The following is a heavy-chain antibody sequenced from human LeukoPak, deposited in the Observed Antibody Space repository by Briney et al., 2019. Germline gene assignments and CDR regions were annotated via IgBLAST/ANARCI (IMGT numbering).Heavy chain of an antibody. Sequence: PSETLSLTRTVSGGSISSYYWSWIRQPPGKGLEWIGYIYYSGSTNYNPSLKSRVTISVDTSKNQFSLKLSSVTAADTAVYYCARGEGITGTNAWFDPWGQGTPVTVSS. V-gene: IGHV4-59*01. D-gene: IGHD1-7*01. CDR2: IYYSGST. J-gene: IGHJ5*02. CDR3: ARGEGITGTNAWFDP. CDR1: GGSISSYY.